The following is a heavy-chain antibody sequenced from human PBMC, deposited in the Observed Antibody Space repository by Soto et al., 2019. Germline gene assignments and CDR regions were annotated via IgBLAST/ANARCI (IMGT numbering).Heavy chain of an antibody. CDR1: GGTFSSYA. Sequence: GASVKVSCKASGGTFSSYAISWVRQAPGQGLEWMGGIIPIFGTANYAQKFQGRVTVTADESTSTAYMELSSLRSEDTAVYYCARVVCDIAVPCGYYNGMAVWGQGTTVTVSS. CDR2: IIPIFGTA. J-gene: IGHJ6*02. D-gene: IGHD6-19*01. CDR3: ARVVCDIAVPCGYYNGMAV. V-gene: IGHV1-69*13.